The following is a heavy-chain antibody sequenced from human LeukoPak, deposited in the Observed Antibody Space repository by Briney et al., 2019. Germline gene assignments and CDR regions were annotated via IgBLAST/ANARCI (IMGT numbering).Heavy chain of an antibody. J-gene: IGHJ4*02. CDR3: ARGGGYGSGSHNYFDY. D-gene: IGHD3-10*01. CDR1: GFTFSSYG. Sequence: GGSLRLSCSASGFTFSSYGMHWVRQAPGKGLEWVAFIRYDGSNKYYADSVKGRFTISRDNAKNSLYLQMNSLRAEDTAVYYCARGGGYGSGSHNYFDYWGQGTLVTVSS. V-gene: IGHV3-30*02. CDR2: IRYDGSNK.